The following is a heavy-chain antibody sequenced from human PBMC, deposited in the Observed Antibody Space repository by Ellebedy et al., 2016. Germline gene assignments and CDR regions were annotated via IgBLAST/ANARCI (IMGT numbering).Heavy chain of an antibody. V-gene: IGHV4-59*08. CDR3: ARHDRQLWTK. CDR2: IYYSGST. D-gene: IGHD5-18*01. Sequence: SETLSLXXTVSGGSISSYYWSWIRQPPGKGLEWIGYIYYSGSTNYNPSLKSRVTISVDTSKNQFSLKLSSVTAADTAVYYCARHDRQLWTKWGQGTLVTVSS. J-gene: IGHJ4*02. CDR1: GGSISSYY.